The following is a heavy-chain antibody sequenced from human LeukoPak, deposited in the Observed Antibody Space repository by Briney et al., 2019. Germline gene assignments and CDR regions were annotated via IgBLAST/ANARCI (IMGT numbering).Heavy chain of an antibody. V-gene: IGHV3-30*02. CDR2: IRYDGSNK. J-gene: IGHJ4*02. CDR3: AKGIGDPDQGSN. CDR1: GFTFSSYG. D-gene: IGHD4-17*01. Sequence: GGSLRLSCAASGFTFSSYGMHWVRQAPGKGLEWVAFIRYDGSNKYYADSVKGRFTISRDNSKNTLYLQMNSLRAEDTAVYYCAKGIGDPDQGSNWGQGTLVTVSS.